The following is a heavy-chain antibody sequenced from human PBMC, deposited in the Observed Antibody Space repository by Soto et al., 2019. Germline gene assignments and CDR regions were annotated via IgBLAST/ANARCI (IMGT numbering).Heavy chain of an antibody. CDR3: AKDSPSYTTSPFYFGS. CDR2: ITSNGDST. CDR1: GFDFNKYA. J-gene: IGHJ4*02. D-gene: IGHD2-2*02. V-gene: IGHV3-23*01. Sequence: GGSLRLCCAAFGFDFNKYAMTWVRQAPGKGLQWVSSITSNGDSTYYADSVKGRFTTSRDNSKNTLYLQMNSLRADDTAVFYCAKDSPSYTTSPFYFGSWGQGTLVTVSA.